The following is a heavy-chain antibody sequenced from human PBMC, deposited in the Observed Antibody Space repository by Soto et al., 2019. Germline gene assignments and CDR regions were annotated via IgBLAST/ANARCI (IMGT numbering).Heavy chain of an antibody. Sequence: PSETLSLTCTVSGGSISSGDYYWSWIRQPPGKGLEWIGYIYYSGSTYYNPSLKSRVTISVDTSKNQFSLKLSSVTAADTAVYYCARDHPAHDYGDHTGLRYYYYGMDVWGQGTTVTVSS. CDR2: IYYSGST. CDR3: ARDHPAHDYGDHTGLRYYYYGMDV. V-gene: IGHV4-30-4*01. J-gene: IGHJ6*02. CDR1: GGSISSGDYY. D-gene: IGHD4-17*01.